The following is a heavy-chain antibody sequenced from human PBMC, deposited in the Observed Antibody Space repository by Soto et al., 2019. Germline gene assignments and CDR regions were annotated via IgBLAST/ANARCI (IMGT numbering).Heavy chain of an antibody. Sequence: QVQLVQSGAEVKKPGSSVKVSCKASGGTFSSYAISWVRQAPGQGLEWMGGIIPIFGTANYAQKFQGRVTITADESTSTAYMELSSLRSEDTAVYYCARDIVVVPAAPHYYYGMDVWGQGTTVTVSS. CDR1: GGTFSSYA. CDR3: ARDIVVVPAAPHYYYGMDV. J-gene: IGHJ6*02. D-gene: IGHD2-2*01. V-gene: IGHV1-69*01. CDR2: IIPIFGTA.